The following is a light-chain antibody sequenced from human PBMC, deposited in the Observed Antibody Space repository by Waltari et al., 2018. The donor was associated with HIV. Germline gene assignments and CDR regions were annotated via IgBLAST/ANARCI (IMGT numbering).Light chain of an antibody. CDR2: GAS. CDR3: QQYGTSPWT. V-gene: IGKV3-20*01. J-gene: IGKJ1*01. Sequence: EIVLTQSPGTLSLSPGERATLFCRASQNISRSDLAWYQQTPGQAPRLLIYGASSRATDIPDRFTGSGSGTDFTLTISRLEPEDFVIYYCQQYGTSPWTFGQGTKVEIK. CDR1: QNISRSD.